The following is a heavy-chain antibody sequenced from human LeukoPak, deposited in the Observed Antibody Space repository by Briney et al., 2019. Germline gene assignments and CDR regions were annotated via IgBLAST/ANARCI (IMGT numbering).Heavy chain of an antibody. D-gene: IGHD1-26*01. Sequence: GGSLRLSCAASGFTFSSYAMHWVRQAPGKGLEWVAVISYDGSNKYYADSVKGRFTISRDNSKNTLYLQMNSLRAEDTAVYYCARESYSGSYSPFDYWGQGTLVTVSS. CDR3: ARESYSGSYSPFDY. CDR1: GFTFSSYA. J-gene: IGHJ4*02. V-gene: IGHV3-30-3*01. CDR2: ISYDGSNK.